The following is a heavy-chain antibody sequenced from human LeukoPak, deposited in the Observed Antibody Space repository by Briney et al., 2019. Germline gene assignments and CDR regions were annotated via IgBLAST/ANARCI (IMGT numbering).Heavy chain of an antibody. Sequence: GGSLRLSCAASGFTFDDYGMSWVRQAPGKGLEWVAGINLIGGSTGYADSVQGRFTISRENAKNSLYLQMNSLRAEDTALYYCARDLTDCGGDCYSGRYYYYYYMDVWGKGTTVTVSS. V-gene: IGHV3-20*04. CDR3: ARDLTDCGGDCYSGRYYYYYYMDV. CDR1: GFTFDDYG. D-gene: IGHD2-21*02. CDR2: INLIGGST. J-gene: IGHJ6*03.